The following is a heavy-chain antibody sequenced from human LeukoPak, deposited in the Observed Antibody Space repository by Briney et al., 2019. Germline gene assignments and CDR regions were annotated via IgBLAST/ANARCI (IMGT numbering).Heavy chain of an antibody. V-gene: IGHV4-59*01. CDR1: GGSINNYY. CDR3: ARGGDYGDLRYFDY. CDR2: IYYRGST. Sequence: SETLSLTCTVSGGSINNYYWSWIRQPPGKGLEWIGYIYYRGSTNYNPSLKSRVTFSVDTSKNQFSLKMNSVTAADTAVYYCARGGDYGDLRYFDYWGQGTLVTVSS. D-gene: IGHD4-17*01. J-gene: IGHJ4*02.